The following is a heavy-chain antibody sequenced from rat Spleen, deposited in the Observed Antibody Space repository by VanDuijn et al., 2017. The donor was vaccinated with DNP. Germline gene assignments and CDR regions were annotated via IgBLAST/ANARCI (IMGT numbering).Heavy chain of an antibody. CDR2: INYSGRN. V-gene: IGHV3-1*01. CDR1: DYSITNNY. J-gene: IGHJ2*01. D-gene: IGHD3-1*01. CDR3: TGGQPPRGFDY. Sequence: EVQLQESGPGLVKPSQSLSLTCSVTDYSITNNYWGWIRKFPGNEMEWIGHINYSGRNSYNPSLKSRISITRDTSKNQFFLQLNSVTTEDTATYYCTGGQPPRGFDYWGQGVMVTVSS.